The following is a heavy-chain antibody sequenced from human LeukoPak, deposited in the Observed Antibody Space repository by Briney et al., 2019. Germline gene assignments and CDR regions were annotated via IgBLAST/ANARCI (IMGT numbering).Heavy chain of an antibody. CDR2: ISPSGDIT. CDR1: GFIFSSHG. J-gene: IGHJ6*03. CDR3: ARLYSGFANYYYYYMDV. D-gene: IGHD5-12*01. Sequence: GGSLRLSCAASGFIFSSHGMNWVRQAPGKGLEWVSGISPSGDITYYADSVKGRFTISRDNSKNTVYLQMDSLRFEDAAVYYCARLYSGFANYYYYYMDVWGKGTTVTISS. V-gene: IGHV3-23*01.